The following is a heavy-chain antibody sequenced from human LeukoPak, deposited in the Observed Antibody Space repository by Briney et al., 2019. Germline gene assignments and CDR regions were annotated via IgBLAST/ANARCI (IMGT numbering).Heavy chain of an antibody. CDR3: AKDGTGCGGDCYSDY. D-gene: IGHD2-21*02. J-gene: IGHJ4*02. CDR2: ITYSSGNT. Sequence: GGSLGLSCAASGFTFSAYGMSWFRQAPGKGLEWVSAITYSSGNTYYADSVKGRFTISRDNSKNTLYLQMNSLRAEDTALYYCAKDGTGCGGDCYSDYWGQGTLVTVSS. V-gene: IGHV3-23*01. CDR1: GFTFSAYG.